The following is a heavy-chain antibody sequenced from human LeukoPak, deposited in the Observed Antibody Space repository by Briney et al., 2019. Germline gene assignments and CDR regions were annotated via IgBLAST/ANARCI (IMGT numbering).Heavy chain of an antibody. V-gene: IGHV3-23*01. D-gene: IGHD5-18*01. J-gene: IGHJ4*02. CDR3: AKDWIQLWHTDY. Sequence: GGSLRLSCAASGFTFSSYGMSWVRQAPGKGLEWVSGISGSGGSTYYADSVKGRFTISRDNSKNTLYLQMNSPSAEDTAVYYCAKDWIQLWHTDYWGQGTLVTVSS. CDR2: ISGSGGST. CDR1: GFTFSSYG.